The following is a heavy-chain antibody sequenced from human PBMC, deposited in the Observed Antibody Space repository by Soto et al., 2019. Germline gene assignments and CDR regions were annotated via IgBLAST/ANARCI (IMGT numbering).Heavy chain of an antibody. CDR2: ISGSGGTT. CDR3: AKDRHYGSGTYSDSYLDY. Sequence: EVQLLESGGGRVQPGGSLRLPCGGSGFTFNSKAMPWVRQAPGKGLEWVSAISGSGGTTYYANSGKGGFTISRDQSKDTLYLQMNSLRAEDTAIYYCAKDRHYGSGTYSDSYLDYWGQGTLVTVSS. D-gene: IGHD3-10*01. CDR1: GFTFNSKA. J-gene: IGHJ4*02. V-gene: IGHV3-23*01.